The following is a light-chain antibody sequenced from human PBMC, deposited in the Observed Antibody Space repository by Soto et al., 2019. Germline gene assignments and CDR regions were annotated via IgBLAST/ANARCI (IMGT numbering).Light chain of an antibody. CDR1: NSFIGSNY. CDR3: AAWDDSLSGWV. J-gene: IGLJ3*02. CDR2: RNN. V-gene: IGLV1-47*01. Sequence: QSVLTQPPSASVTPGQRVTISSSGSNSFIGSNYFYWYQQVPGMAPKLLIYRNNERPSGVPDRFSGSRSGTSASLAISGLRSEDEADYYCAAWDDSLSGWVFGGGTKLTVL.